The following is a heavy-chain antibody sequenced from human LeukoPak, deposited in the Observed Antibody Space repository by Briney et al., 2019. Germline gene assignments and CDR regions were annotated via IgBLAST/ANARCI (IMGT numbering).Heavy chain of an antibody. J-gene: IGHJ4*02. CDR2: INPNSGGT. V-gene: IGHV1-2*02. Sequence: ASVKVSCKASGYTFTGYYMHWVRQAPGQGLEWMGWINPNSGGTNYAQKFQGRVTMTRDTAISTAYMELSRLRSDDTAVYYCARDGSPLRRIVVVPAATPSDYWGQGTLVTVSS. D-gene: IGHD2-2*01. CDR1: GYTFTGYY. CDR3: ARDGSPLRRIVVVPAATPSDY.